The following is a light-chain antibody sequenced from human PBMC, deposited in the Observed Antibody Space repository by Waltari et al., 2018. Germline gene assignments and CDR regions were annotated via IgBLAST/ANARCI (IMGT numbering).Light chain of an antibody. CDR1: QSLVSSDGNTY. Sequence: DVVMTQSPLFLPVTLGQPASISCRSSQSLVSSDGNTYFHWFQQRPGQTPRRLVYKVSNRDSGVPDRFIGSGSGTDFTLRISRVEAEDVGVYYCMQGIHRPWTFGQGTRVEIK. CDR3: MQGIHRPWT. CDR2: KVS. V-gene: IGKV2-30*01. J-gene: IGKJ1*01.